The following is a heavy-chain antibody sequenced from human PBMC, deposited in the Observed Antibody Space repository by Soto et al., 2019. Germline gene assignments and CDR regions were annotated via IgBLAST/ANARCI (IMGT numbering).Heavy chain of an antibody. D-gene: IGHD6-19*01. V-gene: IGHV1-18*04. CDR1: GYDFIGHG. CDR3: ARDQWLKVPAVVGDKFDS. Sequence: AAVKVSCKASGYDFIGHGISWVRQARGQGLEWMGWINSYNGDTKYARKYQDRITLTKDKSTRTVYMELTSLRSDDTAVYYCARDQWLKVPAVVGDKFDSWGQGTLVTVSS. J-gene: IGHJ5*01. CDR2: INSYNGDT.